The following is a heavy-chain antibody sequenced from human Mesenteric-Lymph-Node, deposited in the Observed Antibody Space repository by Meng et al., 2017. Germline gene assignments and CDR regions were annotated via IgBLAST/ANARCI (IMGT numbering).Heavy chain of an antibody. CDR2: IKQDGSEK. CDR1: GFTFSSYW. V-gene: IGHV3-7*01. J-gene: IGHJ1*01. CDR3: TNDRLNH. Sequence: GESLKISCAASGFTFSSYWMSWVRQAPGKGLEWVANIKQDGSEKYYVDSVKGRFTISRDNAKNSLYLQMNNLRAEDTALYYCTNDRLNHWGQGALVTVSS. D-gene: IGHD1-1*01.